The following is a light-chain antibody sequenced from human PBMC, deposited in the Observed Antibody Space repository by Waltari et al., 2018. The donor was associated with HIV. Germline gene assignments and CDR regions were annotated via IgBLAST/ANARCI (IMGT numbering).Light chain of an antibody. J-gene: IGKJ1*01. V-gene: IGKV3-15*01. CDR3: QQYNNWPPAWT. CDR1: QSVNND. CDR2: DAS. Sequence: EIVMTQSPATLSVSPGERATLSCRASQSVNNDLAWYQQRPGQAPRLLIYDASTRATGIPARFSGSGSETDFTLTISSLQSEDVAVYYCQQYNNWPPAWTFGRGSQVEIK.